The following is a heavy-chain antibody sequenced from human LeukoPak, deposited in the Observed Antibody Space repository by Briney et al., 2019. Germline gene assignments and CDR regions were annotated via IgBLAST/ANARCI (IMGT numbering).Heavy chain of an antibody. V-gene: IGHV4-39*01. J-gene: IGHJ3*02. CDR2: IYYSGST. CDR3: ARHSGSLWLDAFDI. D-gene: IGHD3-10*01. Sequence: SETLSLTCTVSGGSISSSSYYWGWIRQPPGKGLECIGSIYYSGSTYYNPSLKSRVTISVDTSKNQFSLKLSSVTAADTAVYYCARHSGSLWLDAFDIWGQGTMVTVSS. CDR1: GGSISSSSYY.